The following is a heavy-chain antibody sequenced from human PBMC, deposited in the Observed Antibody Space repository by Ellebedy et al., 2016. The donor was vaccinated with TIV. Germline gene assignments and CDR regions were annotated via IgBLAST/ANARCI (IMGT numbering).Heavy chain of an antibody. CDR1: GFTFSSYS. J-gene: IGHJ3*02. CDR3: ARRYCTISRCFAASWASLDM. D-gene: IGHD2-2*01. Sequence: PGGSLRLSCAASGFTFSSYSMNWVRQAPGKGLEWVSHISLSSSTIYYADSVKGRFTISRDNAKNSLSLQMNSLTVEDTAVYYCARRYCTISRCFAASWASLDMWGQGTMVTVSS. CDR2: ISLSSSTI. V-gene: IGHV3-48*01.